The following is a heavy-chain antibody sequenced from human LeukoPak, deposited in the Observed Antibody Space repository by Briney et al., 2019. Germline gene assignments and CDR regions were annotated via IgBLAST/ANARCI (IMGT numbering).Heavy chain of an antibody. CDR1: GGTFSSYA. J-gene: IGHJ3*02. CDR3: ARDLRTSSSWPYDAFDI. Sequence: SVKVSCKASGGTFSSYAISWVRQAPGQGLEWMGGIIPIFGTANYAQKFQGRVTITADESTSTAYMELSSLRSEDTAVYYCARDLRTSSSWPYDAFDIWGQGTMVTVSS. D-gene: IGHD6-13*01. CDR2: IIPIFGTA. V-gene: IGHV1-69*13.